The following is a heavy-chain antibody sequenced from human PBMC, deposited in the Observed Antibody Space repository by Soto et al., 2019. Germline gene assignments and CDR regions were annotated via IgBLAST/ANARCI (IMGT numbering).Heavy chain of an antibody. D-gene: IGHD3-9*01. Sequence: SETLSLTCTVSGGSISSYYWSWIRQPAGKGLEWIGRIYTSGSTNYNPSLKSRVTMSVDTSRNQFSLKLSSVTAADTAVYYCARDSGGYFDWLSHGFDYWGQGTLVTVSS. V-gene: IGHV4-4*07. CDR1: GGSISSYY. CDR2: IYTSGST. J-gene: IGHJ4*02. CDR3: ARDSGGYFDWLSHGFDY.